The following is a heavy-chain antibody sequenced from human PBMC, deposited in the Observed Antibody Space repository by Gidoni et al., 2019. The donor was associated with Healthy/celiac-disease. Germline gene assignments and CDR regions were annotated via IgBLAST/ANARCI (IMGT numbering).Heavy chain of an antibody. CDR1: GFPFTTSW. D-gene: IGHD3-3*01. CDR2: IKQDGSEK. J-gene: IGHJ6*02. CDR3: ARGGGPPYYDFWSGLSVYGMDV. V-gene: IGHV3-7*01. Sequence: EVQLVESGGGLVQPGGSLTLSCSPPGFPFTTSWVSWVRQAPGKGVGWVANIKQDGSEKYYVDSVKGRFTISRDNAKNSLYLQMNSLRAEDTAVYYCARGGGPPYYDFWSGLSVYGMDVWGQGTTVTVSS.